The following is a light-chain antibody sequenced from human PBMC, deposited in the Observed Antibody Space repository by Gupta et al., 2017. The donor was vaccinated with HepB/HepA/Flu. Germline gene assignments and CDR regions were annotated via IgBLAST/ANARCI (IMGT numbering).Light chain of an antibody. V-gene: IGKV1-5*03. CDR1: QYIGTR. J-gene: IGKJ1*01. CDR3: QQDKSTWT. CDR2: EVS. Sequence: DIQMTQSPSTLPASIGDRLTITCRASQYIGTRLAWYQQKPGKAPKLLISEVSNLDSGVPSRFSGSASGTDFTLTIEGRQLDDCATYHGQQDKSTWTFGQGTKVEFK.